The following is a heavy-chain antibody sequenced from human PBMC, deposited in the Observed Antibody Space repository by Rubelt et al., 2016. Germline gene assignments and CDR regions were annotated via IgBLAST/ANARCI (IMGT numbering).Heavy chain of an antibody. CDR1: GYTLTELS. V-gene: IGHV1-24*01. J-gene: IGHJ5*02. CDR3: ARASSTSYWEGWFDP. D-gene: IGHD2-2*01. Sequence: QVQLVQSGAEVKKPGASVKVSCKVSGYTLTELSMHWVRQAPGKGLEWMGGFDPEDGETIYAQKFQGRVTITADESTSTAYMELSSLRSEDTAVYYCARASSTSYWEGWFDPWGQGTLVTVSS. CDR2: FDPEDGET.